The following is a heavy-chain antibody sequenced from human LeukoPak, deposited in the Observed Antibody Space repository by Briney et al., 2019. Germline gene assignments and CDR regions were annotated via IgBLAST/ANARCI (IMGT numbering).Heavy chain of an antibody. Sequence: GGSLRLSCAASGFTFSSYAMSWVRQAPGKGLEWVSAISGSGGSTYYADSVKGRFTISRDNSKNTLYLQMNSLRAEDTAVYYCAKDGSGNFYYGSGSYFDYWGQGTLVTVSS. CDR2: ISGSGGST. J-gene: IGHJ4*02. CDR1: GFTFSSYA. CDR3: AKDGSGNFYYGSGSYFDY. V-gene: IGHV3-23*01. D-gene: IGHD3-10*01.